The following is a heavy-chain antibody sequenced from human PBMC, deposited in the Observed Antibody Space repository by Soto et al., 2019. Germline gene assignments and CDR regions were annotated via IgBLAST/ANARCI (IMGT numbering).Heavy chain of an antibody. CDR2: IYYSGST. D-gene: IGHD2-2*01. J-gene: IGHJ4*02. Sequence: SEILSLTCTVSGGSISSYYWSWIRQPPGKGLEWIGYIYYSGSTNYNPSLKSRVTISVDTSKNQFSLKLSSVTAADTAVYYCATRDIYCSSTSCYDYWGQGTLVT. CDR3: ATRDIYCSSTSCYDY. CDR1: GGSISSYY. V-gene: IGHV4-59*01.